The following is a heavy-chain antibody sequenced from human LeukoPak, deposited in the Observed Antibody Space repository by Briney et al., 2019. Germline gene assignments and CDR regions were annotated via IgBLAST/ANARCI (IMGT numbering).Heavy chain of an antibody. CDR1: GFTFDDYA. CDR2: ISWNSGSI. Sequence: PGGSLRLSCAASGFTFDDYAMHWVRQAPGKGLEWVSGISWNSGSIGYADSVKGRFTISRDNAKNSLYLQMNSLRAEDTAVYYCARDGAAAEFDYWGQGTLVTVSS. J-gene: IGHJ4*02. CDR3: ARDGAAAEFDY. V-gene: IGHV3-9*01. D-gene: IGHD6-13*01.